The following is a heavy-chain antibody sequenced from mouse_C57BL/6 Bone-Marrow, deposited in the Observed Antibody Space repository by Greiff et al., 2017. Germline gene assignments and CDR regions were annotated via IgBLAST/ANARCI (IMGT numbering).Heavy chain of an antibody. V-gene: IGHV1-58*01. Sequence: EVQLQQSGAELVRPGSSVKMSCKTSGYTFTSYGINWVKQRPGQGLEWVGYIYIGNGYTEYNEKFKGKATLTSDTSSSTAYMQLSSLTSEDSAIYFCARNHYYGSSYPAWCAYWGQGTLVTVSA. J-gene: IGHJ3*01. CDR3: ARNHYYGSSYPAWCAY. CDR1: GYTFTSYG. CDR2: IYIGNGYT. D-gene: IGHD1-1*01.